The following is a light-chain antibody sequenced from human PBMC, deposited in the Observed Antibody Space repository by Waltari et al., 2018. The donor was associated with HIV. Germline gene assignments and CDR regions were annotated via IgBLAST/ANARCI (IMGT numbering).Light chain of an antibody. V-gene: IGKV3-20*01. Sequence: EIVLTQSPGTLSLSPGERATLSCRASQSVSSSYLAWNQQKPGKAPRLLIYGASSRATGIPDRFSGSGSGTDFTLTISRLEPEDFAVYYCQQYGSSPPYSFGQGTKLEIK. J-gene: IGKJ2*03. CDR1: QSVSSSY. CDR3: QQYGSSPPYS. CDR2: GAS.